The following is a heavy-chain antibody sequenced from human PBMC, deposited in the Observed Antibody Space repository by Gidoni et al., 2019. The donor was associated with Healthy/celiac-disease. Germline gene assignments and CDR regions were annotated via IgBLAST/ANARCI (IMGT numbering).Heavy chain of an antibody. CDR1: GYTFTSYA. CDR3: ASLYSYGPESLS. D-gene: IGHD5-18*01. CDR2: INTNTGNP. J-gene: IGHJ4*02. Sequence: HAQLVQSGSELKKPGASVKDTCKAAGYTFTSYAMNWVRQAPGQGLEWMGWINTNTGNPPYAQGFMGRFVFSLDTSVSTAYLQISSLKAEDAAVYYCASLYSYGPESLSWGQGTLVTVSS. V-gene: IGHV7-4-1*02.